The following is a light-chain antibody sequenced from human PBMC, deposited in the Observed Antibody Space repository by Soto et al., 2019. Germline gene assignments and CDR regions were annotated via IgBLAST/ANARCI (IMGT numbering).Light chain of an antibody. CDR2: GNS. V-gene: IGLV1-40*01. CDR3: QSYDSSLSGSRV. CDR1: TSNIGAGYD. J-gene: IGLJ3*02. Sequence: QSVLTQPPSVSGAPGQTVTISCTGSTSNIGAGYDVHWYQQLPGTAPKLLIYGNSNRPSGVPDRFSGSKSGTSASLAITGLQAEDEADYSCQSYDSSLSGSRVFGGGTKLTVL.